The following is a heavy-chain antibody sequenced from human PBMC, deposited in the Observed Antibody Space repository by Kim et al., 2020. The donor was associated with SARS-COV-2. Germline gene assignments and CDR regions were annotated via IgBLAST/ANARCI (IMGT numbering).Heavy chain of an antibody. J-gene: IGHJ6*02. V-gene: IGHV4-39*07. CDR2: IYYSGST. CDR1: GGSNSSSTYY. Sequence: SETLSLTCTVSGGSNSSSTYYWGWIRQPPGKGLEWIGSIYYSGSTYYNPSLKSRVTISVDTSKNQFSLKLSSVTAADTAVYYCARESRITMVRGVPYYYYGMDVWGQGTTVTVSS. CDR3: ARESRITMVRGVPYYYYGMDV. D-gene: IGHD3-10*01.